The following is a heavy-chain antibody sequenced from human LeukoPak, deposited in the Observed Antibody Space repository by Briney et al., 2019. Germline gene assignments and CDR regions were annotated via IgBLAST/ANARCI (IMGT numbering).Heavy chain of an antibody. Sequence: SETLSLTCTVSGGSISTFYWSWIRQAPGKGLEYIGYIYYSGRTNYNPSLESRVTLSVDTSQNQFSLILSSVTAADTAVYYCARGPTSYYFESWGQGTLVTVSS. V-gene: IGHV4-59*01. D-gene: IGHD2-15*01. CDR1: GGSISTFY. J-gene: IGHJ4*02. CDR3: ARGPTSYYFES. CDR2: IYYSGRT.